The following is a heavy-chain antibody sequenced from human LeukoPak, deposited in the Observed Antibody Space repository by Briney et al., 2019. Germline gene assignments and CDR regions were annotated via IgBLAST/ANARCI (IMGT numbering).Heavy chain of an antibody. D-gene: IGHD3-9*01. J-gene: IGHJ4*02. CDR1: EFTFSTYS. CDR3: ARGRLVRPPGYDY. CDR2: ISSSGSTI. Sequence: GGSLRLSCAASEFTFSTYSMNWVRQAPGKGLEWVSYISSSGSTIYYADSVKGRFTISRDNAKNSLFLQMNSLRAEDTAVYYCARGRLVRPPGYDYWGQGTLVTVSS. V-gene: IGHV3-48*01.